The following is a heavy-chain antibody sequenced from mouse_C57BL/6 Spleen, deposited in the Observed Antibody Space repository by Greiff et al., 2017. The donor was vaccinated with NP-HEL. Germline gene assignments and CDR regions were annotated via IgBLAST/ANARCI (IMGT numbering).Heavy chain of an antibody. CDR1: GFSLTSYG. CDR2: MRGVGST. V-gene: IGHV2-6*01. J-gene: IGHJ3*01. Sequence: VQLVESGPGLVAPSQSLSITCTVSGFSLTSYGVDWVRQSPGKGLEWLGVMRGVGSTNYNSALKARLSISKDNSESQVFLKMNSLQTDDTAMYYWASAGGSRGFAYWGQGTLVTVSA. CDR3: ASAGGSRGFAY.